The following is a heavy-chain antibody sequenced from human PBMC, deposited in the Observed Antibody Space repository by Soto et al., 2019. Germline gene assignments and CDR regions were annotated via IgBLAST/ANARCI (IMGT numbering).Heavy chain of an antibody. CDR2: INHSGST. V-gene: IGHV4-34*01. D-gene: IGHD6-6*01. J-gene: IGHJ4*02. Sequence: SETLSLTCAVYGGSFSGYYWSWIRQAPGKGLEWIGEINHSGSTNNNPSLKSRVTISVDTSKNQFSLKLSSVTAADTAVYYCARGLIAARPPYYFDYWGQGTLVTVSS. CDR1: GGSFSGYY. CDR3: ARGLIAARPPYYFDY.